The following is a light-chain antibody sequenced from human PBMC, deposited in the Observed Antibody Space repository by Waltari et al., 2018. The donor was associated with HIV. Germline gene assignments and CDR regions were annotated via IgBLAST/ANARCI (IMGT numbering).Light chain of an antibody. CDR3: AAWDDSLSGPV. J-gene: IGLJ2*01. CDR2: RND. Sequence: QSVLLQPPSPSGTPGQSVTLSCSGSNSNLGSNYVYWYQQLPGTAPKLLIYRNDQRPSGVPDRFSGSKSGTSASLAISGLRTEDEADYYCAAWDDSLSGPVFGGGTKVTVL. CDR1: NSNLGSNY. V-gene: IGLV1-47*01.